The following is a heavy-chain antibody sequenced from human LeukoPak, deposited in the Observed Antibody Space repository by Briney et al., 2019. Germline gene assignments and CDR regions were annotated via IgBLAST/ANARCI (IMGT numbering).Heavy chain of an antibody. V-gene: IGHV4-39*07. Sequence: KPSETLSLTCTVSGGSISSRPYYWGWVRQPPAKGLEWIGTISYSGTTYYSPSLKSRVTISLDTSKNQFSLKLSSVTAADTAIYYCARDFSSSSTVYYYYYLDVWGKGTTVIISS. J-gene: IGHJ6*03. CDR1: GGSISSRPYY. CDR3: ARDFSSSSTVYYYYYLDV. CDR2: ISYSGTT. D-gene: IGHD6-6*01.